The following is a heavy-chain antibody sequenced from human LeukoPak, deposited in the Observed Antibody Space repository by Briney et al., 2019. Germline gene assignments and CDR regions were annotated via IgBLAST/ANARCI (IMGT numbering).Heavy chain of an antibody. Sequence: GGSLRLSCVASGFTFSTYSMIWARQAPGKGLEWVAFIRYDGSNKYYADSVKGRFTISRDNSKNTLYLQMNSLRAEDTAVYYCARDMGLRSSSWYSYYGMDVWGQGTTVTVSS. V-gene: IGHV3-30*02. J-gene: IGHJ6*02. CDR3: ARDMGLRSSSWYSYYGMDV. D-gene: IGHD6-13*01. CDR2: IRYDGSNK. CDR1: GFTFSTYS.